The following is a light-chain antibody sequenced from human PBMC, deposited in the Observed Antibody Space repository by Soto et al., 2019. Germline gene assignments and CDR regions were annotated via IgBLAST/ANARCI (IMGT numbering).Light chain of an antibody. CDR3: YSYTTSSTRV. V-gene: IGLV2-14*01. CDR2: DVS. CDR1: SRDVGAYNY. J-gene: IGLJ2*01. Sequence: QPVSVSGSPGQSITISCTGTSRDVGAYNYVSWYQQHPGKAPKLMIYDVSNRPSGVSNRFSGSKSGNTASLTISGLQAEDEADYYCYSYTTSSTRVFGGGTKLTVL.